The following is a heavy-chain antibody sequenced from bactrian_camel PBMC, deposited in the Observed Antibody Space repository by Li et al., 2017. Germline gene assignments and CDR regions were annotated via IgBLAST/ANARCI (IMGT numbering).Heavy chain of an antibody. CDR2: IDADGST. D-gene: IGHD5*01. V-gene: IGHV3S55*01. J-gene: IGHJ4*01. Sequence: HVQLVESGGGSVQAGGSLRLSCTVSGHPYSRYAMAWFRQAPGKEREGVASIDADGSTSYRQSVRGRFTISQDRAKNTVHLQMNTLKPEDTAMYYCAATEKTRAYGLVVLAPNQYNYWGQGTQVTVS. CDR3: AATEKTRAYGLVVLAPNQYNY. CDR1: GHPYSRYA.